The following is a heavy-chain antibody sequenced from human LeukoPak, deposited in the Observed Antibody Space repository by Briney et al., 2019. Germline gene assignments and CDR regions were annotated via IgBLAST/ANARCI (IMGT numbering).Heavy chain of an antibody. V-gene: IGHV4-39*01. CDR2: LFHSGNT. CDR1: GDSISNGFYY. J-gene: IGHJ4*02. Sequence: MPSETLSLTCTVSGDSISNGFYYWAWIRQPPEKGLEWIGSLFHSGNTYYNPSLQSRVSISVDTSKNQFSLKLTSVTAADTAVYYCARTRHITVAGHFDYWGRGTLVTVPS. CDR3: ARTRHITVAGHFDY. D-gene: IGHD6-19*01.